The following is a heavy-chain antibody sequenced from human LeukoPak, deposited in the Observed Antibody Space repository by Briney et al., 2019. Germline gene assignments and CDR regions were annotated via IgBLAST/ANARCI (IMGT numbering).Heavy chain of an antibody. Sequence: ASVKVSCKASGYTFTGYYMHWVRQAPGQWLEWMGWINPNSGGTNYAQKLQGRVTMTTDTSTSTAYMELRSLRSDDTAVYYCARDQGYDILTGYSYYYYYGMDVWGQGTTVTVSS. CDR1: GYTFTGYY. CDR2: INPNSGGT. CDR3: ARDQGYDILTGYSYYYYYGMDV. V-gene: IGHV1-2*02. J-gene: IGHJ6*02. D-gene: IGHD3-9*01.